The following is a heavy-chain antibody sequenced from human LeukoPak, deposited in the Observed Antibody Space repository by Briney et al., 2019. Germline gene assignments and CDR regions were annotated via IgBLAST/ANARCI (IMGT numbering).Heavy chain of an antibody. J-gene: IGHJ5*02. CDR3: AREGDCGGNPHWLDD. D-gene: IGHD4-23*01. CDR1: GGSISSHY. V-gene: IGHV4-59*11. CDR2: IYYSGST. Sequence: SETLSLTCTVSGGSISSHYWSWIRQPPGKGLEWIGYIYYSGSTNYNPSLKSRVTISVDTSKNQFPLKLSSVTAADTAVYYCAREGDCGGNPHWLDDWGQGTLVTVSS.